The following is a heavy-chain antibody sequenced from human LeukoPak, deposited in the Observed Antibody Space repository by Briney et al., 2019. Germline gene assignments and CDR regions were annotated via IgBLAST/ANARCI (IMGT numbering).Heavy chain of an antibody. V-gene: IGHV3-30*04. Sequence: GGSLRLSCEASGFTFSSYAMHWVRQAPGKGLEWMAIIAHDGNSAVYADSVKGRLTLSRDNSKNTLYLQMNSLSAEDTAVYYCARDVSLYDGKSGWFAPWGQGALVYV. CDR3: ARDVSLYDGKSGWFAP. CDR1: GFTFSSYA. CDR2: IAHDGNSA. J-gene: IGHJ5*02. D-gene: IGHD5/OR15-5a*01.